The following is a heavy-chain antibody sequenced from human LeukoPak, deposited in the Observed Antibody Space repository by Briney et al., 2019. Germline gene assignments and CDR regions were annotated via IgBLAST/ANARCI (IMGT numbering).Heavy chain of an antibody. V-gene: IGHV3-23*01. Sequence: GGSLRLSCAASGFTFSSYAMSWVRQAPGKGLEWVSAISGSGGSTYYADSVKGRFTISRDNSENTLYLQMNSLRAEDTAVYYCAKFGGGIAARRYYFDYWGQGTLVTVSS. CDR1: GFTFSSYA. CDR2: ISGSGGST. D-gene: IGHD6-6*01. CDR3: AKFGGGIAARRYYFDY. J-gene: IGHJ4*02.